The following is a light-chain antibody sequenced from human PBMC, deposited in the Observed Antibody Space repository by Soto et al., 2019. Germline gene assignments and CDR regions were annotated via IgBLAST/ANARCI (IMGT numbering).Light chain of an antibody. Sequence: QSMLTQPPSASGTPGQRVTVSCSGTYSNIGINDVHWYRQLSGTAPQILIYDTSQRATGVPDRFSGSRSGTSASLVISGLPTEDEADYHCAAWDDSLNGPAFGGGTKLTVL. J-gene: IGLJ2*01. CDR2: DTS. CDR1: YSNIGIND. V-gene: IGLV1-44*01. CDR3: AAWDDSLNGPA.